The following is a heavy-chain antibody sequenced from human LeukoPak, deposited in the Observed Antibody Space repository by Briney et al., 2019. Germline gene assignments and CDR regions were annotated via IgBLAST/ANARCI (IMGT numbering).Heavy chain of an antibody. CDR3: ARTTTYCTNGVCSHDAFDI. CDR1: GGSMTNYY. J-gene: IGHJ3*02. D-gene: IGHD2-8*01. V-gene: IGHV4-4*07. Sequence: SETLSLTCTVSGGSMTNYYWSWIRQPAGKGLEWIGRIYTSGDTNYNPSLKSRVVMSVDASKNQFSLKLSSVTAADTAVYYCARTTTYCTNGVCSHDAFDIWGQGTMVTVSS. CDR2: IYTSGDT.